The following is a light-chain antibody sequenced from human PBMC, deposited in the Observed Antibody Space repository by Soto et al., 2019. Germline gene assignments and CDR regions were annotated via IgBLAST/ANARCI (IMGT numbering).Light chain of an antibody. CDR2: AAS. J-gene: IGKJ2*01. CDR3: PKYNSAPHT. Sequence: DIQMTQSPSSLSAPVGDRVTITCRASQGISNYLAWYQQKPGKVPKLLIYAASTLQSGVPSRFSVSGSGTDFTLTISSLQPEDVATYYCPKYNSAPHTCGQGTKLEIK. V-gene: IGKV1-27*01. CDR1: QGISNY.